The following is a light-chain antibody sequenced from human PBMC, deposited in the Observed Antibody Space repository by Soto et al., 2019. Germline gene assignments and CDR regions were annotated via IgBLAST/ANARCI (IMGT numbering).Light chain of an antibody. CDR2: SNN. V-gene: IGLV1-44*01. Sequence: QSVLTQPPSASGTPGQRVTISCSGSSSNIGSNTVNWYQQLPGTAPKLLIYSNNQRPSGVPDRSSGSKSGTSASLAISGLQSEDEADYYCAALDDILNGYVFGTGTKITVL. CDR3: AALDDILNGYV. J-gene: IGLJ1*01. CDR1: SSNIGSNT.